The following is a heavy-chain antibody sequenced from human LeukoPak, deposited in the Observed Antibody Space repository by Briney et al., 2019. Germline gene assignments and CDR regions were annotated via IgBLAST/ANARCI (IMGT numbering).Heavy chain of an antibody. CDR3: ARDRVSGSYYYYYYMDV. CDR1: GYSISSGYY. Sequence: SEALSLTCTVSGYSISSGYYWGWIRQPPGKGPEWIGSIYHSGSTYYNPSLKSRVTISVDTSKNQFSLKLSSVTAADTAVYYCARDRVSGSYYYYYYMDVWGKGTTVTVSS. J-gene: IGHJ6*03. CDR2: IYHSGST. V-gene: IGHV4-38-2*02. D-gene: IGHD1-26*01.